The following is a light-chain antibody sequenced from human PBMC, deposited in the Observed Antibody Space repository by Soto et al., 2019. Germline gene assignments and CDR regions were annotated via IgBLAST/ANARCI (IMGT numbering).Light chain of an antibody. J-gene: IGKJ1*01. CDR1: QSVSSSY. CDR2: GAS. CDR3: QHYGRSPLT. V-gene: IGKV3-20*01. Sequence: EILLTQSPGTLSSSPGERATLSCRASQSVSSSYLDWYQQKPGQAPRLLIYGASTRATGIPDRFSGSGSGTDFTLTISRLEPEDFAVYYCQHYGRSPLTFGQGTKVEIK.